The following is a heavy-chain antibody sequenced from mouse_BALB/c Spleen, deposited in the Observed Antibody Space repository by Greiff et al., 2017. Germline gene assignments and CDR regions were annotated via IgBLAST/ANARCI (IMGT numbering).Heavy chain of an antibody. D-gene: IGHD1-2*01. V-gene: IGHV1-9*01. CDR2: ILPGSGST. Sequence: VQLQQSGAELMKPGASVKISCKATGYTFSSYWIEWVKQRPGHGLEWIGEILPGSGSTNYNEKFKGKATFTANTSSNTAYMQLSSLTSEDSAVYYCARPPPTAPFAYWGQGTLVTVSA. J-gene: IGHJ3*01. CDR1: GYTFSSYW. CDR3: ARPPPTAPFAY.